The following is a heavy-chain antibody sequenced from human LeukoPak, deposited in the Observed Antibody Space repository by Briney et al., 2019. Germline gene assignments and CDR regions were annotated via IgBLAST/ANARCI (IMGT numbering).Heavy chain of an antibody. CDR3: ARTTHLFDY. Sequence: PSETLSLTCAVYGGSFSGYYWSWIRQPPGKGLERIGEINHSGSTSYNPSLKSRVTISVDTSKNQFSLKLSSVTAADTAVYYCARTTHLFDYWGQGTLVTVSS. CDR2: INHSGST. CDR1: GGSFSGYY. J-gene: IGHJ4*02. D-gene: IGHD2-15*01. V-gene: IGHV4-34*01.